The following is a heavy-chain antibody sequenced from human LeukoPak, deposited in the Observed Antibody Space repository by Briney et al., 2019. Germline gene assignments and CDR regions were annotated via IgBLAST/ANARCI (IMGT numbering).Heavy chain of an antibody. Sequence: ASVKVSCKASGYTFTGYYMHWVRQAPGQGLEWMGWINPNSGGTKYAQKFQGRVTMTRDTSISTAYMELSRLRSDDTAVYYCAREEGNWGDAFDIWGQGTMVTVSS. J-gene: IGHJ3*02. D-gene: IGHD7-27*01. CDR1: GYTFTGYY. CDR2: INPNSGGT. CDR3: AREEGNWGDAFDI. V-gene: IGHV1-2*02.